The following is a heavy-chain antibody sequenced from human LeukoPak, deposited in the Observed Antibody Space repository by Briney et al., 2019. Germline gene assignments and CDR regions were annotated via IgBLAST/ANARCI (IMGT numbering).Heavy chain of an antibody. J-gene: IGHJ4*02. D-gene: IGHD6-19*01. V-gene: IGHV4-61*02. Sequence: SQTLSLTCTVSGGSISSGSYYWSWIRQPAGKGLEWIGRIYTSGSTNYNPSLKSRVTISVDTSKNQFSLKLSSVTAADTAVYYCARGVINRVAGYYSDYWGQGTLVTVSS. CDR1: GGSISSGSYY. CDR2: IYTSGST. CDR3: ARGVINRVAGYYSDY.